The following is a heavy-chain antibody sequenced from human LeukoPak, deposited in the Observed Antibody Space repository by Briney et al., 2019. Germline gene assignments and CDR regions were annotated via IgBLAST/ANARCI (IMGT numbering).Heavy chain of an antibody. CDR2: IYYSGST. Sequence: PSETLSLTCTVSGGSISSGDYYWSWIRQPPGKGLEWIGYIYYSGSTYYNPSLKSRVTISVDTSKNQFSLKLSSVTAADTAVYYCAVGIAAAGTGWFDPWGQGTLVTVSS. D-gene: IGHD6-13*01. CDR3: AVGIAAAGTGWFDP. CDR1: GGSISSGDYY. J-gene: IGHJ5*02. V-gene: IGHV4-30-4*01.